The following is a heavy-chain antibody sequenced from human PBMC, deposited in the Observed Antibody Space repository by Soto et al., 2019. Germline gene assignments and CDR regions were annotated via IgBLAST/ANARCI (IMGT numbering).Heavy chain of an antibody. D-gene: IGHD5-12*01. CDR1: GLTFSGSA. J-gene: IGHJ4*02. V-gene: IGHV3-73*02. Sequence: EVQLVESGGGLVQSGGSLKLSCAASGLTFSGSAIHWVRQASGEGLEWVGRIRDKANSYATAYAASVRGRFTISRDDSKNTAYLQMNSLNTEDTAVYYCTRAADGYTYFDYWGQGTLLTVSS. CDR3: TRAADGYTYFDY. CDR2: IRDKANSYAT.